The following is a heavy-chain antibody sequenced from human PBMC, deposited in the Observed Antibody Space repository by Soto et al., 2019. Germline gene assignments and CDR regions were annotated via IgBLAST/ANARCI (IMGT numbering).Heavy chain of an antibody. D-gene: IGHD4-17*01. CDR1: GFTFSSYE. J-gene: IGHJ6*02. CDR3: AKSLMTTVTTGSYYGMDV. CDR2: ISGSGGST. V-gene: IGHV3-23*01. Sequence: GGSLRLSCAASGFTFSSYEMNWVRQAPGKGLEWVSAISGSGGSTYYADSVKGRFTISRDNSKNTPYLQMNSLRAEDTAVYYCAKSLMTTVTTGSYYGMDVWGQGTTVTVSS.